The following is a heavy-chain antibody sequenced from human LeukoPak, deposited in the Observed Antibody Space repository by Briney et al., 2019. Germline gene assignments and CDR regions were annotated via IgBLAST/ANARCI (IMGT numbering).Heavy chain of an antibody. V-gene: IGHV5-51*01. CDR3: ARGDYDILTGYPTHDY. J-gene: IGHJ4*02. D-gene: IGHD3-9*01. CDR2: IYPGDSGT. CDR1: GYSFTSYW. Sequence: GESLKISCKGSGYSFTSYWIGWVRQMPGKGLEWMGIIYPGDSGTRYSPSFQGQVTISADKSISTAYLQWSSLKASDTAMYYCARGDYDILTGYPTHDYWGQGTLVTVSS.